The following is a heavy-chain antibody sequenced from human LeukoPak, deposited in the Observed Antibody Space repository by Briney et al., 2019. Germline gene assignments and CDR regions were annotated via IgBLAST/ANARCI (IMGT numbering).Heavy chain of an antibody. V-gene: IGHV1-2*02. J-gene: IGHJ4*02. CDR1: GYTFTGYY. CDR2: INPNSGGT. Sequence: ASVKVSCKASGYTFTGYYMHWVRQAPGQGLEWMGWINPNSGGTNYAQKFQGRVTMTRDTSISTAYMELSRLRSDDTAVYYCARGSGSGSYYKPDYFDYWGQGTLVTVSS. D-gene: IGHD3-10*01. CDR3: ARGSGSGSYYKPDYFDY.